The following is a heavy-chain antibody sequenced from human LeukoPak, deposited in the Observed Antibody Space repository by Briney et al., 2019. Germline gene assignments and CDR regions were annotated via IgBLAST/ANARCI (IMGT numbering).Heavy chain of an antibody. CDR3: ARVGVEMATIADH. V-gene: IGHV3-73*01. CDR2: IRNKANSYAT. Sequence: GGSLRLSCAASGFTFSGSAMYWVRQASGKGLEWVGRIRNKANSYATAYAASVKGRFTISRDNAKNSLYLQMNSLRAEDTAVYYCARVGVEMATIADHWGQGTLVTVSS. D-gene: IGHD5-24*01. J-gene: IGHJ5*02. CDR1: GFTFSGSA.